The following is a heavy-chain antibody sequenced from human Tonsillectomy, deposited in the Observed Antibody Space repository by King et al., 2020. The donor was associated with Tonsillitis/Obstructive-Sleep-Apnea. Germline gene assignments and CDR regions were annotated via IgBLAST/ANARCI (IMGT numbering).Heavy chain of an antibody. CDR3: ARSELYCSGGSCYSGELRY. CDR2: IYYSGST. J-gene: IGHJ4*02. CDR1: GCSISSGGYY. Sequence: QLQESGPGLVKPSQTLSLTCTVSGCSISSGGYYWSWIGQHPGKGLEWIGYIYYSGSTYYNPSLNSLFTISVDTSKNQFSLQLSSVTAADTAVYYCARSELYCSGGSCYSGELRYWGQGTLVTVSS. V-gene: IGHV4-31*01. D-gene: IGHD2-15*01.